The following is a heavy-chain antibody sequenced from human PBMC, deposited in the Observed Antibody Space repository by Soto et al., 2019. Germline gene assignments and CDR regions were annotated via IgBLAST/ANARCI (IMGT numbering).Heavy chain of an antibody. V-gene: IGHV4-30-4*01. Sequence: PSETLSLTCTVSGGSISSGDYYWSWIRQPPGKGLEWIGYIYYSGSTYSNPSLKSRVTISVDTSKNQFSLKLSSVTAADTAVYYCARELGVLTARWYFDYWGQGTLVTVSS. J-gene: IGHJ4*02. CDR2: IYYSGST. CDR1: GGSISSGDYY. CDR3: ARELGVLTARWYFDY. D-gene: IGHD2-15*01.